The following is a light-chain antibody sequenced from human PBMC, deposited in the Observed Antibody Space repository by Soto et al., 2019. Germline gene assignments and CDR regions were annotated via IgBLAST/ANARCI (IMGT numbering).Light chain of an antibody. J-gene: IGKJ1*01. CDR2: AAS. Sequence: DIQMTQSPSSLSASVEDRVIITCRASQSISNHLNWYQQKPGKAPKLLIFAASSLQSGVPSRFSGSRSGPDFTLTXSSLXPXXXAXYXXXXXXSSPPTFGQGTKVEIK. CDR3: XXXXSSPPT. CDR1: QSISNH. V-gene: IGKV1-39*01.